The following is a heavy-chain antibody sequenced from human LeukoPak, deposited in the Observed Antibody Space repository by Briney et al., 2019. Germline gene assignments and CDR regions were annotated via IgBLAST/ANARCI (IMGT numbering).Heavy chain of an antibody. V-gene: IGHV1-46*03. CDR2: INPSGGST. J-gene: IGHJ4*02. Sequence: ASVKVSCKASGYTFTSYYMHWVRQAPGQGLEWMGIINPSGGSTSYAQKFQGRVNMTRDTSTSTVYMELSSLRSEDTAVYYCARGCYDILTGYCFDYWGQGTLVTVSS. D-gene: IGHD3-9*01. CDR1: GYTFTSYY. CDR3: ARGCYDILTGYCFDY.